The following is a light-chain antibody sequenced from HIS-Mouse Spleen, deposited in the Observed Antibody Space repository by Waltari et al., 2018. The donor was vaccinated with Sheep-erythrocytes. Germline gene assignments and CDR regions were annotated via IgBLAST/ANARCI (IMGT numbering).Light chain of an antibody. Sequence: QSALTQPRSVSGSPGQSVTISCTGTSSDVGGYNYVSWYQQHPGKAPKLMIYAVSKRPSVVPYRFSGSKSGNTASLTISGLQAEDEADYYCCSYAGSYNHVFATGTKVTVL. CDR2: AVS. V-gene: IGLV2-11*01. J-gene: IGLJ1*01. CDR1: SSDVGGYNY. CDR3: CSYAGSYNHV.